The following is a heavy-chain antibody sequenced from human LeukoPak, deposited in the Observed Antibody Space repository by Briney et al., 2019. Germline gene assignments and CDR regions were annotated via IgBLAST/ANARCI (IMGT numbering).Heavy chain of an antibody. J-gene: IGHJ4*02. CDR3: ARDRRGRYCTDTTCYEGDYYFDY. CDR2: ISHTGHT. V-gene: IGHV4-34*01. D-gene: IGHD2-2*01. CDR1: GGSFTSYY. Sequence: SETLSLTCAVYGGSFTSYYWSWIRQPPGKGLEWIGEISHTGHTNYNPSLKSRVTISVDTSKNQFSLRLSSVTAADTAVYYCARDRRGRYCTDTTCYEGDYYFDYWGQGTLVTVSS.